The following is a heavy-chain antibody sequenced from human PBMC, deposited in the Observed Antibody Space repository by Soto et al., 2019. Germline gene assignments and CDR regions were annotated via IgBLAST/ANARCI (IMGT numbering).Heavy chain of an antibody. CDR3: AIHTAMDAFLLGDYYYYGMDV. J-gene: IGHJ6*02. Sequence: QVQLVQSGAEVKKPGSSVKVSCKASGGTFSSYAISWVRQAPGQGLEWMGGIIPIFGTANYAQKFQGRVTITADESTSTAYMELSSLRSEDTAGYYCAIHTAMDAFLLGDYYYYGMDVWGQGTTVTVSS. CDR2: IIPIFGTA. V-gene: IGHV1-69*01. CDR1: GGTFSSYA. D-gene: IGHD5-18*01.